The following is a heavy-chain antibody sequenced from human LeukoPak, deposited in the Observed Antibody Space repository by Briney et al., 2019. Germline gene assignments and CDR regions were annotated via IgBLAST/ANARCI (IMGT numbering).Heavy chain of an antibody. CDR3: ATYYDTSAYTFDC. J-gene: IGHJ4*02. V-gene: IGHV3-74*01. Sequence: GGSLRLSCAASGFTFSSYEMSWVRQAPGKGLVWVSRINTDGSRTSYADSVKGRFTVSRDNAKNTLYLQMNSLTAEDTAVYYCATYYDTSAYTFDCRGQGTLVTVPS. D-gene: IGHD3-22*01. CDR1: GFTFSSYE. CDR2: INTDGSRT.